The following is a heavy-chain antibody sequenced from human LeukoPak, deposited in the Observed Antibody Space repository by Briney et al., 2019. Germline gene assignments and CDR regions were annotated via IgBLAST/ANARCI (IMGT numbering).Heavy chain of an antibody. CDR3: ARDPSGSYYFDY. CDR1: GFTVSSNY. V-gene: IGHV3-66*01. CDR2: IHSGGST. J-gene: IGHJ4*02. D-gene: IGHD1-26*01. Sequence: GGSLRLSCAASGFTVSSNYMSWVRQAPGKGLEWVSVIHSGGSTYYADSVKGRFTISRDNSKNTLYLQMNSLRAEDTAVYYCARDPSGSYYFDYWGQGTLVTVSS.